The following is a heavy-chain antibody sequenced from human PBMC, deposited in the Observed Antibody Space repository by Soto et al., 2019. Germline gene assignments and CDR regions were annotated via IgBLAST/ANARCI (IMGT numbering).Heavy chain of an antibody. D-gene: IGHD3-22*01. J-gene: IGHJ5*02. Sequence: GGSLRLSSVASGFTFNDYYMTWVRQAPGKGLEWISHISDSGSSIYYADSVKGRFTISRDNAMNSLYLHMNNLRAEDTAVYYCARDTAFIASGLFNPWGQGTLVTVSS. CDR1: GFTFNDYY. CDR2: ISDSGSSI. CDR3: ARDTAFIASGLFNP. V-gene: IGHV3-11*01.